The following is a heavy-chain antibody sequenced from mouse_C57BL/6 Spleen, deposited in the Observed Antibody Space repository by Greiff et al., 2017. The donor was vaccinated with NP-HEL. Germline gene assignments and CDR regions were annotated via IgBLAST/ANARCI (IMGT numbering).Heavy chain of an antibody. CDR3: ARHYYGSSYYFDY. J-gene: IGHJ2*01. V-gene: IGHV5-9*01. D-gene: IGHD1-1*01. Sequence: DVQLQESGGGLVKPGGSLKLSCAASGFTFSSYTMSWVRQTPEKRLEWVATISGGGGNTYYPDSVKGRFTISRDNAKNTLYLQMSSLRSEDTALYYCARHYYGSSYYFDYWGQGTTLTVSS. CDR1: GFTFSSYT. CDR2: ISGGGGNT.